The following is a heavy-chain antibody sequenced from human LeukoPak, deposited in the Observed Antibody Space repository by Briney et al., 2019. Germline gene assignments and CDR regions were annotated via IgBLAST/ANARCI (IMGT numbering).Heavy chain of an antibody. J-gene: IGHJ5*02. V-gene: IGHV1-2*02. CDR1: GYRFDNYY. CDR3: ARDIAAAGTFTNWFDP. D-gene: IGHD6-13*01. Sequence: ASVKVSCKGSGYRFDNYYLHWVRQAPGQGLEWMGWLNPDSGETKYVEKFQGRVSMTRDTSISTAYMELSRLRSDDTAVYYCARDIAAAGTFTNWFDPWGQGTLVTVSS. CDR2: LNPDSGET.